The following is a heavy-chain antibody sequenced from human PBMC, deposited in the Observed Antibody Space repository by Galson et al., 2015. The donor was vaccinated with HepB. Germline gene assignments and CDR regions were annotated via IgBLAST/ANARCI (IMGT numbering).Heavy chain of an antibody. D-gene: IGHD3-3*01. CDR3: ARERPPYYDFWSGYPAEYFQH. Sequence: SLRLSCAASGFTFSDYYMSWIRQAPGKGLEWVSYISSSGSTIYYADSVKGRFTISRDNAKNSLYLQMNSLRAEDTAVYYCARERPPYYDFWSGYPAEYFQHWGQGTLVTVSS. V-gene: IGHV3-11*01. CDR2: ISSSGSTI. J-gene: IGHJ1*01. CDR1: GFTFSDYY.